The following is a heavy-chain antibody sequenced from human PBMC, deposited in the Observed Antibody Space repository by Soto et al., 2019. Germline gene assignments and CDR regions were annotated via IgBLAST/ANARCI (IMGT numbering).Heavy chain of an antibody. D-gene: IGHD3-22*01. CDR1: GGSFSGYY. J-gene: IGHJ3*02. V-gene: IGHV4-34*01. CDR3: ASCRPHSSGYYNAFDI. CDR2: INHSGST. Sequence: SETLSLTCAVYGGSFSGYYWSWIRQPPGKGLEWIGEINHSGSTNYNPSLKSRVTISVDTSKNQFSLKLSSVTAADTAVYYCASCRPHSSGYYNAFDIWGQGTMVTVSS.